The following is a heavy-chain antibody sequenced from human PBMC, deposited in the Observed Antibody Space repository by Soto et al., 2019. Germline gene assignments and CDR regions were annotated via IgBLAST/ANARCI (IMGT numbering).Heavy chain of an antibody. Sequence: QAQLVQSGAEVKEPGASVKVSCKASGYTFTDYYVHWLRQAPGPGLEWVGWINPNSGDTKYAQKFPATVNLTRDTCITTAYMELTSLESDETAVYYCARERITTTGAGDFYHSGLDVWGQGTTVTVSS. CDR3: ARERITTTGAGDFYHSGLDV. V-gene: IGHV1-2*02. CDR1: GYTFTDYY. CDR2: INPNSGDT. D-gene: IGHD6-13*01. J-gene: IGHJ6*02.